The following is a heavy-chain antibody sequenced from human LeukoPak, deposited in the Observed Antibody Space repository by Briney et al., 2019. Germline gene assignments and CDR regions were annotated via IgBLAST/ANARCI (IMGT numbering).Heavy chain of an antibody. V-gene: IGHV4-39*01. CDR3: ARHGSSGVVITNFDY. J-gene: IGHJ4*02. Sequence: SETLSLTCSVSGGSISSSAYYWGWIRQPPGKGLEWIGTMFYSGITYYSPSLKSRVTISVDTSKNQFSLKLSSVTAADTAVYFCARHGSSGVVITNFDYWGQGTLVTVSS. D-gene: IGHD3-3*01. CDR1: GGSISSSAYY. CDR2: MFYSGIT.